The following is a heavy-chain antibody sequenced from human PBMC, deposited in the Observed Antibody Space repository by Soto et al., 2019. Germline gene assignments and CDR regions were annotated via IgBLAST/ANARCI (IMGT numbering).Heavy chain of an antibody. J-gene: IGHJ4*02. V-gene: IGHV1-18*01. CDR3: AREYYYDSSGYSFDY. CDR1: GYTFTSYG. CDR2: ISAYNGNT. D-gene: IGHD3-22*01. Sequence: QVQLVQSGAEVKKPGASVKVSCKASGYTFTSYGISWVRQAPGQGLEWMGWISAYNGNTNYAQKLQGRVTMTTDTSTSTDYMELRSLRSDDTAVYYCAREYYYDSSGYSFDYWGQGTLVTVSS.